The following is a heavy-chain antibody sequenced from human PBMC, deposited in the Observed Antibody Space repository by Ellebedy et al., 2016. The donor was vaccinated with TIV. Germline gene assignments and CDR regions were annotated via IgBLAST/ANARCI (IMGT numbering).Heavy chain of an antibody. D-gene: IGHD6-13*01. CDR3: ETEHSGISSFYYFDY. CDR2: FDPEDGET. Sequence: AASVKVSCKVSGYTLTELSMHWVRQAPGKGLEWMGGFDPEDGETTYAQKLQGRVTMTEDTSTDTAYMELSSLRSEETAVYYCETEHSGISSFYYFDYWGQGTLVTVSS. V-gene: IGHV1-24*01. CDR1: GYTLTELS. J-gene: IGHJ4*02.